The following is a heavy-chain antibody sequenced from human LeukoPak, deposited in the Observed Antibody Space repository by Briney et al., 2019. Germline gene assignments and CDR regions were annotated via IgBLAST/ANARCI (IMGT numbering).Heavy chain of an antibody. V-gene: IGHV3-11*01. CDR1: GLTFSDYH. D-gene: IGHD3-9*01. CDR3: AKDFEADRTPLDY. J-gene: IGHJ4*02. CDR2: ISDNGRTK. Sequence: GGSLRLSCAASGLTFSDYHMSWIRQAPGKGLEWVSHISDNGRTKYYANSVQGRFTVSRDNAKNSLYLQMYSLRADDTAVYYCAKDFEADRTPLDYWGQGTLVTVSS.